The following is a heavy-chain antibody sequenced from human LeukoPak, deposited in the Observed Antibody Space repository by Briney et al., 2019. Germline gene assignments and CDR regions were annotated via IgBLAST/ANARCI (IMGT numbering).Heavy chain of an antibody. V-gene: IGHV1-18*01. Sequence: ASVKVSCKASGYTFTTYNINWVRQAPGQGLEWMGWISGYNGNTNYAQKLQGRVTMTTDTSTSTAYMELRSLKSDDTAVYYCARDWSGYNPISYFDYWGQGTLVTVSS. CDR1: GYTFTTYN. D-gene: IGHD5-24*01. CDR2: ISGYNGNT. CDR3: ARDWSGYNPISYFDY. J-gene: IGHJ4*02.